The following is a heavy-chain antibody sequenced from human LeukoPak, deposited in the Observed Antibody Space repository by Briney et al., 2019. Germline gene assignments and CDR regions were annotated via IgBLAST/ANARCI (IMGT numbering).Heavy chain of an antibody. Sequence: QPGGSLRLSCAASGFSFSNSGMSWVRQAPAKGLEWVAGISGGGANTHYADSVKGRFTISRYNSKNTLFLQMNSLRDEDTAIYYCSKWNGYGDYWGQGTLVTVSS. V-gene: IGHV3-23*01. CDR1: GFSFSNSG. CDR2: ISGGGANT. D-gene: IGHD1-1*01. J-gene: IGHJ4*02. CDR3: SKWNGYGDY.